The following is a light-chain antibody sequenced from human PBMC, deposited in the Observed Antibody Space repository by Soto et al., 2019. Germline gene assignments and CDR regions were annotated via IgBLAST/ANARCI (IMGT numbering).Light chain of an antibody. CDR1: QGIGVW. CDR3: QQYDTSSAT. Sequence: DIQMTQSPSTLSSSVGDRVTITCRASQGIGVWLAWYQQKPGRAPKLLIYDASILQGGVPSRFSGNGSGTEFTLTISSLQPDDFATYYCQQYDTSSATFGQGTKVEIK. CDR2: DAS. V-gene: IGKV1-5*01. J-gene: IGKJ1*01.